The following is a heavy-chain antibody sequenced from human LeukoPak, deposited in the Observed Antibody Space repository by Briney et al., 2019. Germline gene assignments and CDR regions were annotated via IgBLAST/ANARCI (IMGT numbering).Heavy chain of an antibody. CDR3: ARADDVGDFDY. CDR2: IYYSGST. D-gene: IGHD3-3*01. V-gene: IGHV4-39*01. J-gene: IGHJ4*02. CDR1: GGSISSSSYY. Sequence: SETLSLTCTVSGGSISSSSYYWGWIRQPPGKGLEWIGSIYYSGSTYYNPSLKSRVTISVDTSKNQFSLKLSSVTAADTAVYYCARADDVGDFDYWAREPWSPSPQ.